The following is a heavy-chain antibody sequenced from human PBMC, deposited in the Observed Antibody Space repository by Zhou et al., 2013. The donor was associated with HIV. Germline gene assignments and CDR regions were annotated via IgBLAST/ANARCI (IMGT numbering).Heavy chain of an antibody. Sequence: QVQLVQSGAEVKKPGASVKVSCKASGYTFTSYAMHWVRQAPGQRLEWMGWINAGNGNTKNAQKFQGRVTMTRDTSISTVYMELSGLRSDDTAVFYCARDGALDYWGQGTLVTVSS. CDR1: GYTFTSYA. CDR3: ARDGALDY. CDR2: INAGNGNT. D-gene: IGHD3-16*01. J-gene: IGHJ4*02. V-gene: IGHV1-3*01.